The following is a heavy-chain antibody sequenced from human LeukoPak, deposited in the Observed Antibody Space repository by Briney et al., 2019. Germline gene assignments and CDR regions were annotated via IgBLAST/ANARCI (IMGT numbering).Heavy chain of an antibody. CDR2: IYTSGST. J-gene: IGHJ5*02. CDR1: GGSISSYY. CDR3: AREFPRGYCSSTSCRWFDP. Sequence: SETLSLTCTVSGGSISSYYWSWIRQPAEKGLEWIGRIYTSGSTNYNPSLKSRVTMSVDTSKNQFSLKLSSVTAADTAVYYCAREFPRGYCSSTSCRWFDPWGQGTLVTVSS. D-gene: IGHD2-2*03. V-gene: IGHV4-4*07.